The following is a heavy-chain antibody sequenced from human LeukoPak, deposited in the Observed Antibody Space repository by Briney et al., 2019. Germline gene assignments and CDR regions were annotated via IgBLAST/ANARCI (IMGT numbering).Heavy chain of an antibody. CDR3: ARLDRYSSGWKYFRR. D-gene: IGHD6-19*01. Sequence: PSETLSLTCTVSGGSISSSSYYWGWIRQPPGKGLEWIGSLFYTGSTFYNPSLKSRVSVSVDTSKNQFSLRLSSVTAADTAVYYCARLDRYSSGWKYFRRWGQGTLVTVSS. CDR2: LFYTGST. V-gene: IGHV4-39*01. CDR1: GGSISSSSYY. J-gene: IGHJ1*01.